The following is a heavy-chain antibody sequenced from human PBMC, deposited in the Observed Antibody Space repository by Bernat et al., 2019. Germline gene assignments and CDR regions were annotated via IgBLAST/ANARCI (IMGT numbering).Heavy chain of an antibody. CDR2: INPSGGST. CDR1: GYTFTSYY. D-gene: IGHD3-9*01. Sequence: QVQLVQSGAEVKKPGASVKVSCKASGYTFTSYYMHWVRQAPGQGLEWMGIINPSGGSTSYAQKFQGRVTMTRDTSTSTVYMELSSLRSEDTAVYYCARDLPTHPHYDIFTGYYAGGASGYWGQGTLVTVSS. V-gene: IGHV1-46*01. J-gene: IGHJ4*02. CDR3: ARDLPTHPHYDIFTGYYAGGASGY.